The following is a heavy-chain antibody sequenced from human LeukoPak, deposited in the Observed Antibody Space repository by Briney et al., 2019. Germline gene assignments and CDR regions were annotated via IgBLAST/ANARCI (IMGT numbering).Heavy chain of an antibody. D-gene: IGHD3-10*01. V-gene: IGHV3-23*01. CDR2: ISGSGGST. Sequence: GGTLRLSCAASGFTFSSYGMSWVRQAPGKGLEWVSAISGSGGSTYYADSVKGRFTISRDNSKNTLYLQMNSLRAEDTAIYYCAKVTYGSGTYGAFDSWGQGTLVTVPS. J-gene: IGHJ4*02. CDR3: AKVTYGSGTYGAFDS. CDR1: GFTFSSYG.